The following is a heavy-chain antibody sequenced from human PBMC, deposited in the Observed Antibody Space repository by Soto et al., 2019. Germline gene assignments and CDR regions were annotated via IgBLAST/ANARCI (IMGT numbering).Heavy chain of an antibody. V-gene: IGHV1-2*02. Sequence: AVKFSFKASRYPLIHNQIHWLRRAPGQGVEWMGRIKHKSDVIHSQPTFMGRVTMTRDTSIDTAYLELTGLTSEDPATYYCARHKYLDYVRLGLDTWGQGTLVT. J-gene: IGHJ4*02. D-gene: IGHD4-17*01. CDR1: RYPLIHNQ. CDR2: IKHKSDVI. CDR3: ARHKYLDYVRLGLDT.